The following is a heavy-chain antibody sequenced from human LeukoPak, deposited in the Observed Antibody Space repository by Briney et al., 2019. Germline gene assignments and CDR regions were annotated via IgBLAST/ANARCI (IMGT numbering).Heavy chain of an antibody. CDR1: GYSFSSYW. Sequence: GESLKISCKGSGYSFSSYWIGRVRQMPGKGLEWMGIIYPGDSDTRYSPSFQGQVTISADKSISTAYPQWSSLKASDTAMYYCARHYYASGSYYNDYWGQGTLVTVSS. CDR3: ARHYYASGSYYNDY. V-gene: IGHV5-51*01. J-gene: IGHJ4*02. CDR2: IYPGDSDT. D-gene: IGHD3-10*01.